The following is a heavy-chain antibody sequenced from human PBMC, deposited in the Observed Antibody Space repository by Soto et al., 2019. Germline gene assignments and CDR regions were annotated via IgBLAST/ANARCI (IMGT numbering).Heavy chain of an antibody. J-gene: IGHJ6*02. CDR1: GGSFSGYY. D-gene: IGHD3-3*01. CDR2: INHSGST. V-gene: IGHV4-34*01. CDR3: ARGVPTHYDFWSGYESNYYYGMDV. Sequence: SETLSLTCAVYGGSFSGYYWSWIRQPPGKGLEWLGEINHSGSTNYNPSLKSRATISVDTSKNQFSLKLSSVTAADTAVYYCARGVPTHYDFWSGYESNYYYGMDVWGQGTTVTVSS.